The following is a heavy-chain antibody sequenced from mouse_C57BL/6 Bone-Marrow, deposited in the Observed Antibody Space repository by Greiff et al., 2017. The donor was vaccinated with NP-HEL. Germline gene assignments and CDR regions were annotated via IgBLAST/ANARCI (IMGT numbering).Heavy chain of an antibody. D-gene: IGHD2-3*01. CDR2: IDPNSGGT. J-gene: IGHJ3*01. V-gene: IGHV1-72*01. Sequence: VKLQQPGAELVKPGASVKLSCKASGYTFTSYWMHWVKQRPGRGLEWIGRIDPNSGGTKYNEKFKSKATLTVDKPSSTAYMQLSSLTSEDSAVYYCARGAIRDGYYVPFAYWGQGTLVTVSA. CDR3: ARGAIRDGYYVPFAY. CDR1: GYTFTSYW.